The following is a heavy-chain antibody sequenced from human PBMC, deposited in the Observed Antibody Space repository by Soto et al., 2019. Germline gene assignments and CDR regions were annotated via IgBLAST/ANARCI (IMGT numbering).Heavy chain of an antibody. Sequence: PSETLSLTCTVSGDSIRSGNHYWSWIRQPPGKGLEWIGYVYNSGSTNYNPSLKSRVTISEDTSKSQFSLKVNSMTAADTAVYYCARYRREAVAGYTLDNWGQGILVTVSS. D-gene: IGHD6-13*01. CDR3: ARYRREAVAGYTLDN. J-gene: IGHJ4*02. V-gene: IGHV4-61*01. CDR1: GDSIRSGNHY. CDR2: VYNSGST.